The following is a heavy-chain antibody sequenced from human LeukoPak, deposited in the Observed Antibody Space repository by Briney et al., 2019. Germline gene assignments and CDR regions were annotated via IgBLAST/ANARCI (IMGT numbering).Heavy chain of an antibody. J-gene: IGHJ4*02. CDR2: INHSGST. D-gene: IGHD2-2*02. V-gene: IGHV4-34*01. Sequence: SETLSLTCAVYGGSFSGYYWSWIRQPPGKGLEWIGEINHSGSTNYNPSLKSRVTISVDTSKSQFSLKLSSVTAADTAVYYCARGRGEGYCSSTSCYTRRGYFDYWGQGTLVTVSS. CDR1: GGSFSGYY. CDR3: ARGRGEGYCSSTSCYTRRGYFDY.